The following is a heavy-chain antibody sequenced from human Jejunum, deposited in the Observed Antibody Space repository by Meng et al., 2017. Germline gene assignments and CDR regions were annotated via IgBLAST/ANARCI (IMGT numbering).Heavy chain of an antibody. CDR1: EFSLSTSEVA. Sequence: SGPTLVKPTQTLTLTCTFSEFSLSTSEVAVGWIRQSPGKALEWLALIHWDDDKRYSPSLKNRLAITKDTSKNQVVLSMTNMDPMDTATYYCAHRRLYFGFAYWGQGTLVTVSS. V-gene: IGHV2-5*02. D-gene: IGHD3-9*01. CDR3: AHRRLYFGFAY. J-gene: IGHJ4*02. CDR2: IHWDDDK.